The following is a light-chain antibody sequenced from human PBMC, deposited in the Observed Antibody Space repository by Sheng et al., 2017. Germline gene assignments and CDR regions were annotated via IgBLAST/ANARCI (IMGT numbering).Light chain of an antibody. J-gene: IGKJ4*01. CDR2: DAS. V-gene: IGKV3D-20*02. CDR3: QHRTTWPILT. CDR1: QSVSSSY. Sequence: EIVMTQSPGTLSLSPGERATLSCRASQSVSSSYLAWYQQKPGQAPRILIFDASNRASGTPARFSGSGSGTEFTLTISSLEPEDFAVYYCQHRTTWPILTFGGGTKVEIK.